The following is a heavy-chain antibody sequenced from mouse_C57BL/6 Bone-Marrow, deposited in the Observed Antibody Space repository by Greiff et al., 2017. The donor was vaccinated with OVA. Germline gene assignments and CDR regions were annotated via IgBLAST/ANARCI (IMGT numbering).Heavy chain of an antibody. CDR2: LHPNSGST. CDR3: ANPGSSYGY. Sequence: QVPLQQPGAALVKPGASVKLSCKASGYTFTSSWMHWVPQSPGPGLSWIGMLHPNSGSTNYNEKFKSKATLTVDKSSSTAYMQLSSLTSEDSAVYYCANPGSSYGYWGQGTTLTVSS. CDR1: GYTFTSSW. V-gene: IGHV1-64*01. D-gene: IGHD1-1*01. J-gene: IGHJ2*01.